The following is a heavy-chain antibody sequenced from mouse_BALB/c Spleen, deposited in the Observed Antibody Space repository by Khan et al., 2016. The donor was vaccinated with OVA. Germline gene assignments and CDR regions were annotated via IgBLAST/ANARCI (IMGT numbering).Heavy chain of an antibody. V-gene: IGHV1-7*01. CDR1: GYTFTSYW. CDR3: AKGRIDY. CDR2: INPSAGYT. J-gene: IGHJ2*01. Sequence: QVQLKQSGAELAKPGASVKMSCKASGYTFTSYWMHWVKQRPGQGLEWIGYINPSAGYTDYNQKFKDKATLTADKSSSTAYMQLNSLTSEDSAVYYCAKGRIDYWGQGTTLTGSS. D-gene: IGHD1-1*01.